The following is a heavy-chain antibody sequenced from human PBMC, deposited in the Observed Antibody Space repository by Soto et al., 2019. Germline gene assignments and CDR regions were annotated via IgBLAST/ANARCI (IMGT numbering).Heavy chain of an antibody. V-gene: IGHV4-39*01. CDR1: GASISRGGFH. Sequence: LSLTCAVSGASISRGGFHWGWIRQPPGQGLEWIGSLYSGSTYYNPSLKSRVTISADTSKSEFSLRLTSVTAADTAVYYCARRGSGHTFDYWGQGTLVTVSS. CDR3: ARRGSGHTFDY. J-gene: IGHJ4*02. D-gene: IGHD3-10*01. CDR2: LYSGST.